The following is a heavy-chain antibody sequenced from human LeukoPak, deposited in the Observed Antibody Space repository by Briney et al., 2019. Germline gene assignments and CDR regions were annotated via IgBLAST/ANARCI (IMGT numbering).Heavy chain of an antibody. CDR1: GYTFTTYG. Sequence: ASVTVSCKSSGYTFTTYGISWVRQAPGQGLEWMGWISAYNGNTNYAQKVQDRVTMTTDRSTSTAYMELRSLRSDDTAVYYCARANSNWPGNWFDPWGQGTLVTVSS. CDR2: ISAYNGNT. V-gene: IGHV1-18*04. J-gene: IGHJ5*02. D-gene: IGHD6-13*01. CDR3: ARANSNWPGNWFDP.